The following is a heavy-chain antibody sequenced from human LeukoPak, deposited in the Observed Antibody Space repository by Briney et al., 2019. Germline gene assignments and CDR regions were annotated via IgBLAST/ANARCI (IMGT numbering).Heavy chain of an antibody. CDR1: GYTFTGYY. CDR3: AREGVFPAYYYDSSGYSDAFDI. J-gene: IGHJ3*02. V-gene: IGHV1-2*02. CDR2: INPNSGGT. D-gene: IGHD3-22*01. Sequence: GASVKVSCKASGYTFTGYYMHWVRQAPGQGLEWMGWINPNSGGTNYAQKFQGRVTMTRDTSISTAYMELSRLRSDDTAVYYCAREGVFPAYYYDSSGYSDAFDIWGQGTMVTVSS.